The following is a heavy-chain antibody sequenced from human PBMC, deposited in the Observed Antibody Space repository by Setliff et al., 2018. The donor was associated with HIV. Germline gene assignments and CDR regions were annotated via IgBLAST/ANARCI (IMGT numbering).Heavy chain of an antibody. V-gene: IGHV1-18*01. J-gene: IGHJ6*03. D-gene: IGHD2-8*01. CDR1: GDTFTSYD. Sequence: ASVKVSCKTSGDTFTSYDINWVRQAPGQGLEWMGWIDSNNGNRNFAQKFRGRVTMTTDISTNTAYMEVRSLSFDDTAVYYCVRLAADRTNYYYYMDVWGKGTTVTVSS. CDR2: IDSNNGNR. CDR3: VRLAADRTNYYYYMDV.